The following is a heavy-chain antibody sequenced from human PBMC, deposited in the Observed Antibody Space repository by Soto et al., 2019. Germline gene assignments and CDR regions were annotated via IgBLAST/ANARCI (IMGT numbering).Heavy chain of an antibody. CDR3: ANSLGWSTFNLYYFDY. V-gene: IGHV3-23*01. J-gene: IGHJ4*02. Sequence: GGSLRLSCAASGFTFSSYAMSWVRQAPGKGLEWVSAISGSGGSTYYADSVKGRFTISRDNSKNTLYLQMNSLRAEDTAVYYCANSLGWSTFNLYYFDYWGQGTLVTVSS. D-gene: IGHD1-1*01. CDR2: ISGSGGST. CDR1: GFTFSSYA.